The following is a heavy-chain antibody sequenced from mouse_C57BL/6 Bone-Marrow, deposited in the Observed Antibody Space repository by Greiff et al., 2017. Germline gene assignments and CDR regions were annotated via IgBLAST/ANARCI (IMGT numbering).Heavy chain of an antibody. CDR1: GYTFTEYT. J-gene: IGHJ3*01. Sequence: VQLQQSGAELVKPGASVKLSCKASGYTFTEYTIYWVKQRSGQGLEWIGWFYPGGGSIKYNEKFKDKVTLTADKSSSTVYMELSSLTSEDSAVYFCSRHEEGAGPFAYWGQGTLVTVSA. D-gene: IGHD3-3*01. CDR3: SRHEEGAGPFAY. V-gene: IGHV1-62-2*01. CDR2: FYPGGGSI.